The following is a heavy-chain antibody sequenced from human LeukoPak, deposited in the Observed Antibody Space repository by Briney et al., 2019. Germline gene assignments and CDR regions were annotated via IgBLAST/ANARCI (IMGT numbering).Heavy chain of an antibody. V-gene: IGHV3-30*02. CDR3: AKGDA. J-gene: IGHJ3*01. CDR2: VPHDGSNK. CDR1: GFTFNIYG. Sequence: GGSLRLSCVASGFTFNIYGMHWVRQAPGKGLEWVAFVPHDGSNKFYADSVKGRFIISRDNSKNTLYLQMNSLRAEDTAVYYCAKGDAWGQGTMVTVSS.